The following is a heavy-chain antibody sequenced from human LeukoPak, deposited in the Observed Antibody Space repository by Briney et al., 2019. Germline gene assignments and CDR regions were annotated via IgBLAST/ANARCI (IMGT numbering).Heavy chain of an antibody. J-gene: IGHJ6*03. V-gene: IGHV3-30*02. CDR2: IRYDGSNK. D-gene: IGHD6-6*01. Sequence: GGSLRFSCAASGFTFSSYGMHWVRQAPGKGLEWVALIRYDGSNKYYADSVKGRFTISRDNSKNTLYLQMNSLRAEDTAVYYCAKLDARRSSSYYYYYMDVWGKGTTVTISS. CDR3: AKLDARRSSSYYYYYMDV. CDR1: GFTFSSYG.